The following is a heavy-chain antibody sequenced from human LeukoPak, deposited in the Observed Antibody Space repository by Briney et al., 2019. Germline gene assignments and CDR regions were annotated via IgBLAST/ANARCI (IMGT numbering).Heavy chain of an antibody. D-gene: IGHD4-17*01. CDR1: GYTFTSYD. Sequence: GASVKVSCKASGYTFTSYDINWVRQATGQGLEWMGWMNPNSGNTGYAQKFQGRVTMTRNTSISTAYMELSSLRSEDTAVYYCARGRTTVTMHYWFDPWGQGTLVTVSS. V-gene: IGHV1-8*01. J-gene: IGHJ5*02. CDR2: MNPNSGNT. CDR3: ARGRTTVTMHYWFDP.